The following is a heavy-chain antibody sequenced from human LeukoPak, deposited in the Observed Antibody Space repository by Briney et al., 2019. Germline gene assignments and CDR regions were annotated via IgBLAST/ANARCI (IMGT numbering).Heavy chain of an antibody. D-gene: IGHD2-21*02. CDR1: GFTFSSYA. Sequence: GGSLRPSCAASGFTFSSYAMSWVRQAPGKGLEWVSAISGSGGSTYYADSVKGRFTISRDNSKNTLYLQMNSLRAEDTAVYYCAKGSNIVVVTAIAPYYFDYWGQGTLVTVSS. CDR2: ISGSGGST. V-gene: IGHV3-23*01. J-gene: IGHJ4*02. CDR3: AKGSNIVVVTAIAPYYFDY.